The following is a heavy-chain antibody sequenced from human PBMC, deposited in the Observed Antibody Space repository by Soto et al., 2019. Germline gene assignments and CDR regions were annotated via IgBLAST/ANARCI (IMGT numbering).Heavy chain of an antibody. V-gene: IGHV4-31*03. J-gene: IGHJ5*02. CDR3: VREGPDIVVVPAASGPYNNWFDP. CDR1: GGSISSGGYY. Sequence: SETLSLTCTVSGGSISSGGYYWSWIRQHPGKGLEWIGYIYYSGSTYYNPSLKSRVTISVDTSKNQFSLKLSSVTAADTAVYYCVREGPDIVVVPAASGPYNNWFDPWGQGTLVTVSS. CDR2: IYYSGST. D-gene: IGHD2-2*01.